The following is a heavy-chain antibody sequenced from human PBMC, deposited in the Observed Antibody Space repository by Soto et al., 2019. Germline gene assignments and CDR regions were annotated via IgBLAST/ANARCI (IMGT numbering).Heavy chain of an antibody. CDR2: ISSSGSST. D-gene: IGHD6-19*01. Sequence: GGSLRLSGSASGFTLSSYAMKWVRQAPGKGLEWVSAISSSGSSTYYADSVKGRFTISRDNSKNTLYLQMTSLRIEDTAKYHCVYWLSLHFDNWAQAIVVTASS. V-gene: IGHV3-23*01. CDR3: VYWLSLHFDN. J-gene: IGHJ4*02. CDR1: GFTLSSYA.